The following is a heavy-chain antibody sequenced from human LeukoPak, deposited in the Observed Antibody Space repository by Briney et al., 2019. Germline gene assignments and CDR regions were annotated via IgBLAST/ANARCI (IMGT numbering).Heavy chain of an antibody. CDR3: ARGWWLERLDY. CDR1: GYTFTSYD. CDR2: INPNSGGT. V-gene: IGHV1-2*02. J-gene: IGHJ4*02. D-gene: IGHD2-8*02. Sequence: ASVKVSCKASGYTFTSYDINWVRQATGQGLEWMGWINPNSGGTNYAQKFQGRVTMTRDTSISTAYVELSRLRSDDTAVYYCARGWWLERLDYWGQGTLVTVSS.